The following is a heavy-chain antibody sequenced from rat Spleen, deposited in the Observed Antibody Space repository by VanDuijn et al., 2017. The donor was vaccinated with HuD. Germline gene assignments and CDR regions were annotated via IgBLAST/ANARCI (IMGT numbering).Heavy chain of an antibody. Sequence: EVQLVESGGGLVQPGNSLKLSCAALGFTFSNYYIAWVRQAPTKGLEWVASLINTGDSTYYRDSVKGRFTISRDNAKSTLYLQMDSLRSEDTATYYCATPYYDGTYYYEGYYVMDAWGQGASVTVSS. J-gene: IGHJ4*01. V-gene: IGHV5S23*01. CDR2: LINTGDST. CDR1: GFTFSNYY. D-gene: IGHD1-12*02. CDR3: ATPYYDGTYYYEGYYVMDA.